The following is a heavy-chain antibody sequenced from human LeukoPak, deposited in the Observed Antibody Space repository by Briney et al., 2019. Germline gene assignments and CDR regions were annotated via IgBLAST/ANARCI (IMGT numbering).Heavy chain of an antibody. J-gene: IGHJ4*02. Sequence: SGTLSLTCAVSGGSISSSNWWSWVRQPPGNGLEWIAEIYNSGSTNYNPSLKSRITMSVDKSKNQFSLKLYSVTAADTAVYYCARRNYYKSLDYWGQGTLVTVSS. D-gene: IGHD3-10*01. CDR3: ARRNYYKSLDY. V-gene: IGHV4-4*02. CDR1: GGSISSSNW. CDR2: IYNSGST.